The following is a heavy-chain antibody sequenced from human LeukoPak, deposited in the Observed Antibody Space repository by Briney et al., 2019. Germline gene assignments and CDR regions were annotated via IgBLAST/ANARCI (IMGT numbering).Heavy chain of an antibody. CDR2: ISSSSSYI. J-gene: IGHJ4*02. CDR3: ARNLYSYGPFDY. V-gene: IGHV3-21*01. Sequence: GGSLRLSCAASGFTFSSYSMNWVRQAPGKGLEWVSSISSSSSYIYYADSVKGRFTISRDNAKNSLYLQMNSLRAEDTAVYYCARNLYSYGPFDYWGQGILVTVSS. D-gene: IGHD5-18*01. CDR1: GFTFSSYS.